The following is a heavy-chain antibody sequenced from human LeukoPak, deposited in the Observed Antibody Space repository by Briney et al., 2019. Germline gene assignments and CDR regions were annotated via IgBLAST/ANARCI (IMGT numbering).Heavy chain of an antibody. J-gene: IGHJ4*02. D-gene: IGHD4-11*01. V-gene: IGHV1-2*02. Sequence: ASVKVSCKASGYTFTDYYIHWVRQAPGQGLEWMGCINPNSGATTYAQKFQGRVTTTRDTSISTAFMDLSRLSSDDTSVYFSARGYSDYADYWGQGTPVTVSS. CDR3: ARGYSDYADY. CDR2: INPNSGAT. CDR1: GYTFTDYY.